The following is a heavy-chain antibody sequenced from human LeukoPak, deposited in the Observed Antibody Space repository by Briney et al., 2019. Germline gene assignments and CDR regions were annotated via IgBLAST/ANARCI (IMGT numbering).Heavy chain of an antibody. CDR1: GFTVSSNY. J-gene: IGHJ4*02. CDR2: IYSGGST. Sequence: PGGSLRLSCAASGFTVSSNYMSWVRQAPGKGLEWVSVIYSGGSTYYADSVKGRFTISRDNSKNTLYLQMNSLRAEDTAVYYCARAPIMVRGDTSFDYWGQGTLVTVSS. V-gene: IGHV3-53*05. CDR3: ARAPIMVRGDTSFDY. D-gene: IGHD3-10*01.